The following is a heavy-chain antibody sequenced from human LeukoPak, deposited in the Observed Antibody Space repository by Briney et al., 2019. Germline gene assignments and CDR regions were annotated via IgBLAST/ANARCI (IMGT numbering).Heavy chain of an antibody. CDR2: IWYDGSYK. D-gene: IGHD5-24*01. CDR1: GFTFNTYG. CDR3: ARDHWELATIKNYFDF. V-gene: IGHV3-33*01. Sequence: AGGSLRLSCAASGFTFNTYGMHWVRQAPGKGLEWVAVIWYDGSYKYYADSVKGRFTISRGNSRNTLYLQMDSLRAEDTAVYYCARDHWELATIKNYFDFWGQGALVTVSS. J-gene: IGHJ4*02.